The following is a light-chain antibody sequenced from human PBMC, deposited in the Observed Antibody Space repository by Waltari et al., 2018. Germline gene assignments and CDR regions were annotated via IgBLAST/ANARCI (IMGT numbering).Light chain of an antibody. V-gene: IGLV1-40*01. CDR3: QSYDNSLNGLFV. J-gene: IGLJ1*01. Sequence: QSVLTQPPSVSGAPGQRVTISCTGSSSNIGAGYDVHWYQQLPGTAPKLLIYGNTNRPSWVPDRFSGSQSCTSASLAITGLQAEDEADYYCQSYDNSLNGLFVFGTGTKVTVL. CDR2: GNT. CDR1: SSNIGAGYD.